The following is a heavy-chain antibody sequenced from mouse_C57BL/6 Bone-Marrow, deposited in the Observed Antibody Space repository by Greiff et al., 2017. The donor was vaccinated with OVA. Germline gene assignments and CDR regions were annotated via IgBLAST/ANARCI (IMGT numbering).Heavy chain of an antibody. CDR1: GFNIKDDY. Sequence: VQLQQSGAELVRPGASVKLSCTASGFNIKDDYMHWVKQRPEQGLEWIGWIDPENGDTEYASKFQGKATITADTSSNTAYLQLSSLTSEDTAVYYCTWSLLDDWGQGTTLTVSS. CDR3: TWSLLDD. V-gene: IGHV14-4*01. J-gene: IGHJ2*01. CDR2: IDPENGDT.